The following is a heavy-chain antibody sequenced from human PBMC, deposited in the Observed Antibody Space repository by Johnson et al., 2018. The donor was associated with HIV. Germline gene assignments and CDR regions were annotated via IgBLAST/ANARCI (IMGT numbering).Heavy chain of an antibody. CDR3: AGDCSSTSCYPDAFDI. D-gene: IGHD2-2*01. J-gene: IGHJ3*02. V-gene: IGHV3-48*04. CDR1: GFTFSSYA. Sequence: VQLVESGGGVVQPGRSLRLSCAASGFTFSSYAMHWVRQAPGKGLEWVSYISSSGSTIYYADSVKGRFTISRDNAKNSLYLQMNSLRAEDTAVYYCAGDCSSTSCYPDAFDIWGQGTMVTVSS. CDR2: ISSSGSTI.